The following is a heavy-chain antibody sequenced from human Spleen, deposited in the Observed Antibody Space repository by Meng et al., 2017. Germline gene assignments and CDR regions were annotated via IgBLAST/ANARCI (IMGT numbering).Heavy chain of an antibody. V-gene: IGHV3-21*01. CDR2: ISSRRSYI. CDR3: ARGETGLLDY. J-gene: IGHJ4*02. D-gene: IGHD1-26*01. Sequence: GGSLRLSCAASGFTFSSYDMNWVRQAPGKGLEWVSCISSRRSYIYYADSVKGRFTISRDNAKNSVYLQMNSLRAEDTAVYYCARGETGLLDYWGQGTLVTVSS. CDR1: GFTFSSYD.